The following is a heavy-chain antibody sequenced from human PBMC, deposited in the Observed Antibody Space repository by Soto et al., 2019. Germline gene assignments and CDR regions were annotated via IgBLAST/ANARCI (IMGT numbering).Heavy chain of an antibody. J-gene: IGHJ4*02. CDR2: IIPIFGTA. CDR3: ARGPQPRYSYPPGGYNY. V-gene: IGHV1-69*01. D-gene: IGHD5-18*01. CDR1: GGSFSSYA. Sequence: QVQLVQSGAEVKKPGSSVKVSCKASGGSFSSYAISWVRQAPGQGLEWMGGIIPIFGTANYAQKFQGRVTITADESTSTAYMELSSLRSEDTAVYYCARGPQPRYSYPPGGYNYWGQGTLVTVSS.